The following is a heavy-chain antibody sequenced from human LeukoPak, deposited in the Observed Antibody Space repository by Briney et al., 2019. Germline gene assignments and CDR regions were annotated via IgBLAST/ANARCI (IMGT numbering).Heavy chain of an antibody. CDR3: ARDYDFWSGYYTPDY. Sequence: PGRSLRLSCAASGFTFSSYAMHWVRQAPGKGLEWVAVISYDGSNKYYADSVKGRFTISRDNSKNTLYLQMNSLRAEDTAVYYCARDYDFWSGYYTPDYWGQGTLVTVSS. J-gene: IGHJ4*02. V-gene: IGHV3-30-3*01. D-gene: IGHD3-3*01. CDR1: GFTFSSYA. CDR2: ISYDGSNK.